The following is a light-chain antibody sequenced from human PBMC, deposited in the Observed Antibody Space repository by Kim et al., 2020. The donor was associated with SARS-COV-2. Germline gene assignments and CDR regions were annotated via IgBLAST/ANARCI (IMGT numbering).Light chain of an antibody. CDR1: SLRSYY. V-gene: IGLV3-19*01. CDR3: NSRDSSGNHVV. CDR2: GKN. Sequence: SSELTQDPAVSVALGQTVRITCQGDSLRSYYASWYQQKPGQAPVLVIYGKNNRPSGIPDRFSGSSSGNTASLTITGAQEEDEADYHCNSRDSSGNHVVFG. J-gene: IGLJ2*01.